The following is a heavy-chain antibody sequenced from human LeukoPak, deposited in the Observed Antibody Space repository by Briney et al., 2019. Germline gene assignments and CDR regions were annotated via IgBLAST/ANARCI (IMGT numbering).Heavy chain of an antibody. CDR3: ARDLDSSGYYYPWVGWFDP. D-gene: IGHD3-22*01. CDR2: IYTSGST. CDR1: GGSISSYY. Sequence: SETLSLTCTLSGGSISSYYGSWIRHPAGKGLEWIGRIYTSGSTNYNPSLKSRVTMSVDTSKNQFSLKLSSVTAADTAVYYCARDLDSSGYYYPWVGWFDPWGQGTLVIVSS. V-gene: IGHV4-4*07. J-gene: IGHJ5*02.